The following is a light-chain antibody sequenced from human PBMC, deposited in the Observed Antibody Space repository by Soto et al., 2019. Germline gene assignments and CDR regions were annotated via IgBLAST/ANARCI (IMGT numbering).Light chain of an antibody. V-gene: IGLV2-14*01. CDR1: SSDVGGSDF. CDR2: DVS. J-gene: IGLJ1*01. Sequence: QSALTQPASVSGSPGQSITISCTGTSSDVGGSDFVSWHQQHPGKAPKLMIYDVSKWPSGVSNRFSGSKSGNTASLTISGLQAEDEADYYCSSYTISNTLPFVFGTGTKLTVL. CDR3: SSYTISNTLPFV.